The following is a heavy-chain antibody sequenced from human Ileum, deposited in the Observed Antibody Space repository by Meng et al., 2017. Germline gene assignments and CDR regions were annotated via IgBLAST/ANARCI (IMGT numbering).Heavy chain of an antibody. CDR3: ARGRGIILFGEWFDP. D-gene: IGHD3-10*01. CDR1: GGYFSGYY. Sequence: QAQRHQWGAGSFMPSDILPLTCAVHGGYFSGYYWSWVRPPPGKGPEWIWEINHRGGTNYNPSLKSRVTLSVDTAQNPFSLKLSSVTAVVPAVYYCARGRGIILFGEWFDPWGQGTLVTVSS. J-gene: IGHJ5*02. V-gene: IGHV4-34*01. CDR2: INHRGGT.